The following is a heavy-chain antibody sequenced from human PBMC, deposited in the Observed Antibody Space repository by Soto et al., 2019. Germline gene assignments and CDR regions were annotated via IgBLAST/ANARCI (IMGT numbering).Heavy chain of an antibody. Sequence: EVQLVESGGGLVQPGGSLRLSWVDSGFTFSSYWMSWVRQAPVKGLEWVGNIKQDGSEENYVDSLKVRFTISRDNAKKAMYLQMNSMRAEDTAVYYCARIAATGRGWDVWGQGTTVVVSS. CDR1: GFTFSSYW. CDR3: ARIAATGRGWDV. CDR2: IKQDGSEE. J-gene: IGHJ6*02. D-gene: IGHD6-13*01. V-gene: IGHV3-7*01.